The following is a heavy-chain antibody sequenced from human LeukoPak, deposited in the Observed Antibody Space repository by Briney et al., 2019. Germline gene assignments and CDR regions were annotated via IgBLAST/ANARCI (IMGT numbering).Heavy chain of an antibody. D-gene: IGHD3-10*01. CDR3: AKVYWFGGYMDV. CDR1: GSTFSSYA. J-gene: IGHJ6*03. CDR2: ISGSGGST. Sequence: GSLRLSCAASGSTFSSYAMSWVRQAPGKGLEWVSAISGSGGSTYYADSVKGRFTISRDNSKNTLYLQMNSLRAEDTAVYYCAKVYWFGGYMDVWGKGTTVAVSS. V-gene: IGHV3-23*01.